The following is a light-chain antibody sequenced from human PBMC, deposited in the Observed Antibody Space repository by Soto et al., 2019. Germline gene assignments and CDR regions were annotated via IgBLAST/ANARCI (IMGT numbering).Light chain of an antibody. CDR1: FSSIGSNT. J-gene: IGLJ3*02. CDR3: AAWDDSLDGCV. V-gene: IGLV1-44*01. CDR2: LNN. Sequence: QSVLTQPPSASGAPGQKVTISCSGSFSSIGSNTVNWFQHVPGTAPRLLIYLNNQRPSGVPDRFSGSRSGTSASLAISGLQSDDEAIYYCAAWDDSLDGCVFGGGTKLTVL.